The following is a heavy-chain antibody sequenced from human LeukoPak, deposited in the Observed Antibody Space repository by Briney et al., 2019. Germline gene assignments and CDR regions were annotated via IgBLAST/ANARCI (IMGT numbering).Heavy chain of an antibody. CDR2: TKNKANNYNT. CDR3: ARVARFDSIDY. CDR1: GFTFSDHY. Sequence: GGSLRLSCAASGFTFSDHYMDWVRQALGKGLEWVGRTKNKANNYNTEYAASVKGRFTISRDDSKNSLYLQMNSLKTEDTAVYYCARVARFDSIDYWGQGTLVTVSS. D-gene: IGHD3-9*01. V-gene: IGHV3-72*01. J-gene: IGHJ4*02.